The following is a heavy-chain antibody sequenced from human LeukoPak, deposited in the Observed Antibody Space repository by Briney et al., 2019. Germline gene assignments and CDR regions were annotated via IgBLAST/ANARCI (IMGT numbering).Heavy chain of an antibody. CDR3: ARVAYSSSWSEYYYYAMDV. J-gene: IGHJ6*02. Sequence: SGGSLRLSCVVSGFTFSTFEMYWVRQAPGKGLEWVSYISSSGGTICYADSVKGRFTISRDNAKNSLYLQMNSLRAEDTAVYFCARVAYSSSWSEYYYYAMDVWGQGTTVTVSS. V-gene: IGHV3-48*03. CDR1: GFTFSTFE. D-gene: IGHD6-13*01. CDR2: ISSSGGTI.